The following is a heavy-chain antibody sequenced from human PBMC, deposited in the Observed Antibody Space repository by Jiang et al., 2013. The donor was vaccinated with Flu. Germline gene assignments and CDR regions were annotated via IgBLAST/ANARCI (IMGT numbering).Heavy chain of an antibody. D-gene: IGHD3-3*01. J-gene: IGHJ4*02. CDR1: GYSFTSYW. CDR2: IYPGDSDI. Sequence: SLKISCKGSGYSFTSYWIGWVRQMPGKGLEWMGIIYPGDSDIRYSPSFHGQVTISVDRSINTAYLQWSSLTASDTAMYYCGRLYDFLSGYQFFDYWGQGTLVTVSS. CDR3: GRLYDFLSGYQFFDY. V-gene: IGHV5-51*01.